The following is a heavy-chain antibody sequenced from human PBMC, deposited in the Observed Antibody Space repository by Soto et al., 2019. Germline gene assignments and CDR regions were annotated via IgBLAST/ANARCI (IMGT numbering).Heavy chain of an antibody. CDR2: INHSGST. V-gene: IGHV4-34*01. CDR3: AGGWGTIFDY. CDR1: GGSFSGYY. J-gene: IGHJ4*02. Sequence: QVQLQQWGAGLLKPSETLSLTCAVYGGSFSGYYWNWIRQPPGKGLEWIGEINHSGSTNYNPSLKSRVTIXXDASKNQFSRKLSSVTAADTAVYYCAGGWGTIFDYWGQGTLVTVSS. D-gene: IGHD7-27*01.